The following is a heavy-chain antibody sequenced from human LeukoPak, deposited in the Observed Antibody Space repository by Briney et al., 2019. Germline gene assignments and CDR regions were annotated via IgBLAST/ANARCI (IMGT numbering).Heavy chain of an antibody. J-gene: IGHJ4*02. CDR3: AKEPVVVIPYYFDY. V-gene: IGHV3-7*03. D-gene: IGHD3-22*01. Sequence: GGSLRLPCAVSGFTSSSYWMSWVRQAPGKGLEWVANIKLDGSEKYYLDSVRGRFTISSDNAKNSLYLQMNSLRAEDTAVYYCAKEPVVVIPYYFDYWGQGTLVTVSS. CDR2: IKLDGSEK. CDR1: GFTSSSYW.